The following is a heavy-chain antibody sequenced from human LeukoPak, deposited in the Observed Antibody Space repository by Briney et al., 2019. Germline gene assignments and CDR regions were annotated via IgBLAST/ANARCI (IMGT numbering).Heavy chain of an antibody. CDR3: ARGPLYYYDSSGYSRHAFDI. J-gene: IGHJ3*02. V-gene: IGHV1-18*01. CDR1: GCTFTSYG. CDR2: ISAYNGNT. D-gene: IGHD3-22*01. Sequence: ASVKVSCKASGCTFTSYGISWVRQAPGQGLEWMGWISAYNGNTNYAQKLQGRVTMTTDTSTSTAYMELRSLRSDDTAVYYCARGPLYYYDSSGYSRHAFDIWGQGTMVTISS.